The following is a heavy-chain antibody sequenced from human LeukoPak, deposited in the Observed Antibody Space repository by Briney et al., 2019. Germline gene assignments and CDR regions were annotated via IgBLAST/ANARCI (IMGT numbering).Heavy chain of an antibody. V-gene: IGHV4-31*03. D-gene: IGHD3-22*01. Sequence: PSETLSLTCTVSGGSISSGGYYWNWIRQHPGKGLEWIGFIYYSGSTLYSPSLKSRVTISADTSNNQFSLKLNSVTAADTAVYYCARSYSESSGFYYFAYWGLGTLVTVSS. CDR3: ARSYSESSGFYYFAY. J-gene: IGHJ4*02. CDR2: IYYSGST. CDR1: GGSISSGGYY.